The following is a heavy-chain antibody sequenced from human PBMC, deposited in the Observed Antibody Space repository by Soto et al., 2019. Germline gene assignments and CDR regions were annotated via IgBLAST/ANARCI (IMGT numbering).Heavy chain of an antibody. CDR2: ISAYNGNT. J-gene: IGHJ3*02. V-gene: IGHV1-18*01. CDR1: GYTFTSYG. Sequence: ASVKVSCKASGYTFTSYGISWVRQAPGQGLEWMGWISAYNGNTNYAQKLQGIVTMTTDTSTSTAYMELRSLRSDDTAVYYCARWGMIVVTDAFDIWGQGTMVTVSS. CDR3: ARWGMIVVTDAFDI. D-gene: IGHD3-22*01.